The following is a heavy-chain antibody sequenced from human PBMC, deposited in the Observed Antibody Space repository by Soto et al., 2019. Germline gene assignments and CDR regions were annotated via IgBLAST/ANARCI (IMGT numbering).Heavy chain of an antibody. CDR3: VRVNTDSYQIDNGMDV. D-gene: IGHD2-2*01. CDR2: LFSDNER. J-gene: IGHJ6*02. V-gene: IGHV2-26*01. Sequence: QVTLKESGPLLVKPTETLTLTCTVSGFSLTTGRMGVSWILQSPGKDLDWLAHLFSDNERSYSTSMHVRLNITKDRTCSQVVLSMTHIDHVDSCTYYCVRVNTDSYQIDNGMDVWRQVNTVT. CDR1: GFSLTTGRMG.